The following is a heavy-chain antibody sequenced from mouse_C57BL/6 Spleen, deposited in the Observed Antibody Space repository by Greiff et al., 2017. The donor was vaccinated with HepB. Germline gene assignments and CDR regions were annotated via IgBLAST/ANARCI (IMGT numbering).Heavy chain of an antibody. V-gene: IGHV1-81*01. CDR2: IYPRSGNT. J-gene: IGHJ1*03. CDR3: ARGWPVWYFDV. Sequence: QVQLKQSGAELARPGASVKLSCKASGYTFTSYGISWVKQRTGQGLEWIGEIYPRSGNTYYNEKFKGKATLTADKSSSTAYMELRSLTSEDSAVYFCARGWPVWYFDVWGTGTTVTVSS. D-gene: IGHD1-1*02. CDR1: GYTFTSYG.